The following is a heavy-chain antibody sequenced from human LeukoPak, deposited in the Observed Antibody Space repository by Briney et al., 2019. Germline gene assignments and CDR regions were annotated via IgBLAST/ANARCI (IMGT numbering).Heavy chain of an antibody. V-gene: IGHV5-51*01. CDR1: GYSSASYW. J-gene: IGHJ5*02. Sequence: GESLKISCEVSGYSSASYWIAWVRQMPGKGLEWVGIIYPGDSDTRYSPPFQGQVTISADKSISTAYLQWSSLKASDTAMYYCATADCSSTSCYRWDNWFDPWGQGTLVTVSS. CDR3: ATADCSSTSCYRWDNWFDP. CDR2: IYPGDSDT. D-gene: IGHD2-2*01.